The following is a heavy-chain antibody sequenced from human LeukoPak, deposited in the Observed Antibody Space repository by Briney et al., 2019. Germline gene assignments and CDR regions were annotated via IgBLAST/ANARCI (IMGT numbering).Heavy chain of an antibody. J-gene: IGHJ4*02. CDR3: AKDLTRIVVVPAATPDG. V-gene: IGHV3-23*01. Sequence: GGSLRLSCAASGFTFSSYAMSWVRQAPGKGLEWVSAISGSGGSTYYADSVKGRFTISRDNSKNTLYLQMNSLRAEDTAVYYCAKDLTRIVVVPAATPDGWGQGTLVTVSS. CDR2: ISGSGGST. D-gene: IGHD2-2*01. CDR1: GFTFSSYA.